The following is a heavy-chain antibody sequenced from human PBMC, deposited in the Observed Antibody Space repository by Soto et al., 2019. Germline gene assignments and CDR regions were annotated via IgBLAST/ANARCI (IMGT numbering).Heavy chain of an antibody. CDR1: GGSISSGDYY. V-gene: IGHV4-30-4*01. Sequence: QVQLQESGPGLVKPSQTLSLTCTVSGGSISSGDYYWSWIRQPPGKGLEWIGYIYYSGSTYYNPSLKSRVNIPVDTSKNQSSLQLSSVTAAATAVYYCARASPVVTDVWGQGTTVTVSS. CDR2: IYYSGST. J-gene: IGHJ6*02. D-gene: IGHD5-18*01. CDR3: ARASPVVTDV.